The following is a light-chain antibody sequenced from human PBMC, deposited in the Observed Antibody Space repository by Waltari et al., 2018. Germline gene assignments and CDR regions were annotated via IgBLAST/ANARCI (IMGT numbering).Light chain of an antibody. CDR3: QSYDSSLSGSM. CDR2: GTS. V-gene: IGLV1-40*01. J-gene: IGLJ3*02. Sequence: QSVLTQPPSVSGAPGQRVIISCTGSSSNIGAGYDVHWYQHLPGKAPKLLIYGTSARPSWVPVRFSGSTSGTSAYLAITGLQAEDEADYYCQSYDSSLSGSMFGGGTKLTVL. CDR1: SSNIGAGYD.